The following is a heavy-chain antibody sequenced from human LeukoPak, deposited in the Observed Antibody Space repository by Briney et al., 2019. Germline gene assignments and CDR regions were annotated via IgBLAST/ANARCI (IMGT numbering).Heavy chain of an antibody. V-gene: IGHV4-34*01. J-gene: IGHJ5*02. CDR1: GGSFSGYY. Sequence: SETLSLTCAVYGGSFSGYYWSWIRQPPGKGLEWIGEINHSGSTNYNPSLKSRVTISVDTSKNQFSLKLSSVTAADTAVYYCARAPYCSSTSCYFVNWFDPWGQGTLVTVSS. CDR3: ARAPYCSSTSCYFVNWFDP. D-gene: IGHD2-2*01. CDR2: INHSGST.